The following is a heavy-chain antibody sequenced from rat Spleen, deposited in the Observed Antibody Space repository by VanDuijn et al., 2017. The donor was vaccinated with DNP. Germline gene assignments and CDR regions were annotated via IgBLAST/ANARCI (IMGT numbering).Heavy chain of an antibody. V-gene: IGHV5S13*01. CDR3: ARHRAIAAIWDY. Sequence: EVQLVESGGDLVQPGRSLKVSCAVSGFTFSNYGMAWVRQVPSKGLEWVASITTGGGHTYYRDSVKGRFTISRDNAKNTQYLRMDSLRSEDTATYYCARHRAIAAIWDYWGQGVMVTVSS. J-gene: IGHJ2*01. CDR2: ITTGGGHT. D-gene: IGHD1-2*01. CDR1: GFTFSNYG.